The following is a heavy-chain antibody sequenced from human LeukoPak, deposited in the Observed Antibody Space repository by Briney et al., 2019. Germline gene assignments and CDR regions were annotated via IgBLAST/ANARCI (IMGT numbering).Heavy chain of an antibody. Sequence: GGSLRLSCAASGFTFSSYAMSWVRQAPGKGLEWVSAISGSGGSTYYADSVKGRFTIPRDNSKNTLYLQMNSLRAEDTAVYYCATMVTSPTYYYDSSGYEDYWGQGTLVTVSS. J-gene: IGHJ4*02. CDR1: GFTFSSYA. CDR3: ATMVTSPTYYYDSSGYEDY. CDR2: ISGSGGST. V-gene: IGHV3-23*01. D-gene: IGHD3-22*01.